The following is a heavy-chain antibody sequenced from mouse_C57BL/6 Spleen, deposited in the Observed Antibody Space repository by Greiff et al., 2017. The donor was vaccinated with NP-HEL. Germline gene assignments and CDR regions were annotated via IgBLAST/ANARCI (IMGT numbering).Heavy chain of an antibody. D-gene: IGHD4-1*01. J-gene: IGHJ4*01. V-gene: IGHV1-55*01. CDR1: GYTFTSYW. CDR2: IYPGSGST. Sequence: QVQLQQPGAELVKPGASVKMSCKASGYTFTSYWITWVKQRPGQGLEWIGDIYPGSGSTNYNEKFKSKATLTVDTSSSTAYMQLSSLTSEYSAVYYCARADWDENYYAMDYWGQGTSVTVSS. CDR3: ARADWDENYYAMDY.